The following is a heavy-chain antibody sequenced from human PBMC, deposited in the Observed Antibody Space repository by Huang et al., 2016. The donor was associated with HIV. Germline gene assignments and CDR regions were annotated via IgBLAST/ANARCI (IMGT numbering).Heavy chain of an antibody. CDR3: ARGWPPGTDMVFYYFDS. J-gene: IGHJ5*01. D-gene: IGHD5-18*01. V-gene: IGHV3-48*01. CDR2: VSDRNHTI. Sequence: EVHLVESGGGLVRPGGSLRLSCAASGFSFGYFSMSWFRQAPGKWLESVLYVSDRNHTILYADSVRRRFTITTEDAASSVYLQMESLTFEATAVSFCARGWPPGTDMVFYYFDSWGQGTLVTVSS. CDR1: GFSFGYFS.